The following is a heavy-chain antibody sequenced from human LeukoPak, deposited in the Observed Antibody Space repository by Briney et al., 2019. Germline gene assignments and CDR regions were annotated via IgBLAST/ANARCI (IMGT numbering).Heavy chain of an antibody. CDR2: INTDGSST. CDR3: ARDDSWGFAN. D-gene: IGHD3/OR15-3a*01. CDR1: GFTFSSYW. Sequence: PGGSLKLSCAASGFTFSSYWMHWVRQAPGKGLVWVSRINTDGSSTSYADSVQGRFTISRDNAKNTLYLQMNCLRAEDTAVYYCARDDSWGFANWGQGSLVTVSS. J-gene: IGHJ4*02. V-gene: IGHV3-74*01.